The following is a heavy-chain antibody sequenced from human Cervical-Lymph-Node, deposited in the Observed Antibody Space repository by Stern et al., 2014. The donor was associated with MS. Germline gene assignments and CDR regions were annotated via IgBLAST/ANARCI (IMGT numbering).Heavy chain of an antibody. Sequence: QVQLQESGPGLVKPSQTLSLTCTVSGDSISSGDYYWSWIRQPPGKGLEWIGFIFYPGSTYYNPSLKSRLAISVDTSKNTFSLNLNSVTAADTAVYYCARGRSIFDSWGQGTLVAVSS. D-gene: IGHD6-6*01. CDR2: IFYPGST. J-gene: IGHJ4*02. V-gene: IGHV4-30-4*01. CDR3: ARGRSIFDS. CDR1: GDSISSGDYY.